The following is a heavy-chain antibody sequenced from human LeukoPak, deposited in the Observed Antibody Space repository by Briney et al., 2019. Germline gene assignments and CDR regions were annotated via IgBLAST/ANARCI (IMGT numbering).Heavy chain of an antibody. V-gene: IGHV4-59*10. Sequence: SETLSLTCAVYGGSFSGYYWNWIRQPAGKGLEWIGRIYSSGSTNYSPSLKSRVTMSVDTSKNQFSLKLSSVTAADTAVYYCARRRVYYGSGSPRYFDYWGQGTLVTVSS. D-gene: IGHD3-10*01. J-gene: IGHJ4*02. CDR1: GGSFSGYY. CDR2: IYSSGST. CDR3: ARRRVYYGSGSPRYFDY.